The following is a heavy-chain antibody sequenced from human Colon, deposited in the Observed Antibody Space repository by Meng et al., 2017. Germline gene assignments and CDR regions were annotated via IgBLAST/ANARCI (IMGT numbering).Heavy chain of an antibody. CDR1: GVSLSSAIW. V-gene: IGHV4-4*02. Sequence: QVQLQESGPGVVTPSGTLCLPCAVSGVSLSSAIWWGWVRPPPGKGLEWIGEIFQSGSTNYNPSLKSRVNISVDKSKNHLSLSLSSVTAADTAVYYCAKAAAYNLDIWGQGTLVTVSS. CDR2: IFQSGST. CDR3: AKAAAYNLDI. D-gene: IGHD1-14*01. J-gene: IGHJ4*02.